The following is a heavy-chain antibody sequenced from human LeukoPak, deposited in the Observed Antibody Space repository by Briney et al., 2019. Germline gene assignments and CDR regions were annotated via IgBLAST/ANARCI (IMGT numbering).Heavy chain of an antibody. CDR1: GYTFTSYA. J-gene: IGHJ6*02. CDR3: ARSRSKPAGIFFYGMDV. CDR2: INSNTGNP. D-gene: IGHD6-13*01. Sequence: ASVKISCKASGYTFTSYAMNWVRQAPGQGLQWMGWINSNTGNPTYAQGFTGRFVFSLDTSVSTAYLQISSLKAEDTAVYYCARSRSKPAGIFFYGMDVWGQGTTVTVSS. V-gene: IGHV7-4-1*02.